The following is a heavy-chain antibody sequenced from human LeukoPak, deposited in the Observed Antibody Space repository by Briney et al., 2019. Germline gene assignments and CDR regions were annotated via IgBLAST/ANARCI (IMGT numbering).Heavy chain of an antibody. CDR2: IIPIFGTA. V-gene: IGHV1-69*05. Sequence: PVKVSCKASGGTFSSYAISWVRQAPGQGLEWMGRIIPIFGTANYAQKFQGRVTITTDESTSTAYMELSSLRSEDTAVYYCARDILALEGDYLFDYWGQGTLVTVSS. CDR3: ARDILALEGDYLFDY. CDR1: GGTFSSYA. D-gene: IGHD4-17*01. J-gene: IGHJ4*02.